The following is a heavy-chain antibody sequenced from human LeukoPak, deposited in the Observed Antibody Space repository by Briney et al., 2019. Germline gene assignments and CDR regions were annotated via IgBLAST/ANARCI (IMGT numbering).Heavy chain of an antibody. Sequence: GGSLRLSCAASGFIFSSYGMHWVRQAPGKGLEWVAVIWYDGSNKYYADSVKGRFTISRDNSKNTLYLQMNSLRAEDTAVYYCAKAVMTTVTFFDYWGQGTLVTVSS. CDR2: IWYDGSNK. D-gene: IGHD4-17*01. CDR3: AKAVMTTVTFFDY. J-gene: IGHJ4*02. CDR1: GFIFSSYG. V-gene: IGHV3-33*06.